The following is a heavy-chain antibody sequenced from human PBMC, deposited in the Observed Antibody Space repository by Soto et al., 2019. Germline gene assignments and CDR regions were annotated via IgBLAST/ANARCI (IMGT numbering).Heavy chain of an antibody. V-gene: IGHV3-15*01. D-gene: IGHD2-15*01. J-gene: IGHJ6*03. CDR1: GFTFSNAW. CDR3: TTDRDCSGGSCYGIYYYYYMDV. Sequence: GGSLRLSCAASGFTFSNAWMSWVRQAPGKGLEWVGRIKSKTDGGTTDYAAPVKGRFTISRDDSKNTLYLQMNSLKTEDTAVYYCTTDRDCSGGSCYGIYYYYYMDVWGKGTTVTVSS. CDR2: IKSKTDGGTT.